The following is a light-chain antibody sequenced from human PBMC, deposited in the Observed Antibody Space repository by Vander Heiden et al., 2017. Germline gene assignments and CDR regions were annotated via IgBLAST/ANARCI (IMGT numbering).Light chain of an antibody. Sequence: EIVLTQSPATLSLSPGERATLSCRASQSVSSYLAWYQQKPGQAPRLLIYDASNRATGIQARFSGSGYGTDFTLTISSLEPEDFAVYYCQQRINGPPLNTFGQGTKLEIK. CDR1: QSVSSY. CDR2: DAS. J-gene: IGKJ2*01. V-gene: IGKV3-11*01. CDR3: QQRINGPPLNT.